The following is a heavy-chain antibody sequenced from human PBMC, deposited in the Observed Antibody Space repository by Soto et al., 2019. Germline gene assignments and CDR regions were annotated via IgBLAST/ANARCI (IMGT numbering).Heavy chain of an antibody. J-gene: IGHJ5*02. CDR3: ARAFWSGYPGSAGWFDP. Sequence: PSETLSLTCTVSGGSISSYYWSWIRQPPGKGLEWIGYIYYSGSTNYNPSLKSRVTISVDTSKNQFSLKLSSVTAADTAVYYCARAFWSGYPGSAGWFDPWGQGTLVTVSS. CDR2: IYYSGST. CDR1: GGSISSYY. D-gene: IGHD3-3*01. V-gene: IGHV4-59*01.